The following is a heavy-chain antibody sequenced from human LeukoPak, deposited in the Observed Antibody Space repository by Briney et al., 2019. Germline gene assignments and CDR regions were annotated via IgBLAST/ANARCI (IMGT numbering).Heavy chain of an antibody. CDR2: ISGNGGST. CDR1: GFTFDDYA. V-gene: IGHV3-23*01. J-gene: IGHJ4*02. CDR3: ARSGGSYWY. Sequence: PGGSLRLSCAASGFTFDDYAMHWVRQAPGKGLEWVSGISGNGGSTYYADSVKGRFTFSRDNSKNTLFLQMNSLRAEDTAVYYCARSGGSYWYWGQGTLVTVSS. D-gene: IGHD1-26*01.